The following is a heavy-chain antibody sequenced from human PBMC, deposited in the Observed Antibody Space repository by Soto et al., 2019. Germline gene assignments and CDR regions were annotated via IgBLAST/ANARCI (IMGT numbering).Heavy chain of an antibody. CDR3: ARDLSWGSNWYYYMDV. CDR1: GFILSDCA. J-gene: IGHJ6*03. D-gene: IGHD7-27*01. V-gene: IGHV3-48*01. Sequence: EVQLVESGGGLVQPGGSLRLSCATSGFILSDCAMNWVRQAPGKGLEWVSYISSSSSVIDYADSVKGRFTVSRDNARNSLDLEMNSLRAEDTAVDYCARDLSWGSNWYYYMDVWGKGTTITVSS. CDR2: ISSSSSVI.